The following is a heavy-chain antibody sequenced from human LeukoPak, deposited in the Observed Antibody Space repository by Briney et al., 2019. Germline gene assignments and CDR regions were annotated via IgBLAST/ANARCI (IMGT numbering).Heavy chain of an antibody. D-gene: IGHD2-15*01. J-gene: IGHJ4*02. CDR1: GGSISSYY. CDR2: IYTSGST. CDR3: ARARVMWDIVVVVAAKYFDY. V-gene: IGHV4-4*07. Sequence: SETLSLTCTVSGGSISSYYWSWIRQPAGKGLEWIGRIYTSGSTNYNPSLKSRVTMSVDTSKNQFSLKLSSVTAADTAVYYCARARVMWDIVVVVAAKYFDYWGQGTLVTVSS.